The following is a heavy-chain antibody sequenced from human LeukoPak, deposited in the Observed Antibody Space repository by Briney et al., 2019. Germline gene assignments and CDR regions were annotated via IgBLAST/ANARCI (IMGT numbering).Heavy chain of an antibody. CDR2: SYHRGSL. V-gene: IGHV4-59*01. CDR1: GDSISSYY. CDR3: TRDRELGH. J-gene: IGHJ4*02. Sequence: SETLSLTCSVSGDSISSYYWGWIRQPPGRGLEWIGWSYHRGSLSYSSSLKSRVAISVDTSKNQFSLSLTSVTAADTAVYYCTRDRELGHWGQGILVTVSS. D-gene: IGHD1-7*01.